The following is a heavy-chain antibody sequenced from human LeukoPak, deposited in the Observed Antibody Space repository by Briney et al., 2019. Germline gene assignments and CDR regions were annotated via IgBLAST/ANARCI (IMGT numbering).Heavy chain of an antibody. J-gene: IGHJ4*02. CDR2: INSDGSST. V-gene: IGHV3-74*03. Sequence: GGSLRLSCAASGFTFSSYWMHWVRQAPGKGLVWVSLINSDGSSTKYADSVKGRFTISRDNSKNTLYLQMNSLRAEDTAVYYCASLSGAYYYDSSGYLDWGQGTLVTVSS. D-gene: IGHD3-22*01. CDR1: GFTFSSYW. CDR3: ASLSGAYYYDSSGYLD.